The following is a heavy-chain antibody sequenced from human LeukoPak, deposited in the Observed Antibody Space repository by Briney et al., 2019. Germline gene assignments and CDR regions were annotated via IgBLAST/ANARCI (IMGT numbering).Heavy chain of an antibody. V-gene: IGHV1-69*01. Sequence: SVKVSCKASGGTFSSYAISWVRQAPGQGLEWMGGIIPIFGTANYAQKFQGRVTITADESTSTAYMELSSLRSEDTAVYYCARDLRATIFQFIFGYWGQGTLVTVSS. CDR3: ARDLRATIFQFIFGY. CDR2: IIPIFGTA. CDR1: GGTFSSYA. D-gene: IGHD5-24*01. J-gene: IGHJ4*02.